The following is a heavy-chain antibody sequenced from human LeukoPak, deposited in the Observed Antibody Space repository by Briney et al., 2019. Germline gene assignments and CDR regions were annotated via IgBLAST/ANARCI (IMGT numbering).Heavy chain of an antibody. CDR3: AREDY. Sequence: PAETLSLTCAVYGGSFSGYYWSWIRQPPGKGLEWMGEINHSGSTNYNASLKSRVTISVDTSKNQSSLKLSSVTAADTAVYYCAREDYWGQGNLVTVSS. CDR1: GGSFSGYY. CDR2: INHSGST. V-gene: IGHV4-34*01. J-gene: IGHJ4*02.